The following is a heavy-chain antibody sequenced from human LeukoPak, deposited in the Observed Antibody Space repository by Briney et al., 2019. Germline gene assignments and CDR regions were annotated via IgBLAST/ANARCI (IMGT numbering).Heavy chain of an antibody. CDR2: IYYSGSA. CDR3: AREGIVPAAFDY. V-gene: IGHV4-59*12. CDR1: GGSISSYY. J-gene: IGHJ4*02. Sequence: SETLSLTCTVSGGSISSYYWSWIRQPPGKRLEWIGHIYYSGSANYNPSLKSRVTISVDRSKNQFSLKLSSVTAADTAVYYCAREGIVPAAFDYWGQGTLVTVSS. D-gene: IGHD2-2*01.